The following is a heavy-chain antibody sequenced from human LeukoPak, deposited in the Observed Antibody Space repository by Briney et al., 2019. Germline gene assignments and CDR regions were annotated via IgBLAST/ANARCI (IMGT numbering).Heavy chain of an antibody. CDR3: AGLGPYEFWNGYMPTPPYYYYVDV. J-gene: IGHJ6*03. CDR2: IYPGDSDN. V-gene: IGHV5-51*01. Sequence: GESLKICCKGSGYSFTSYWIGWVRQTPGKGVEWMGIIYPGDSDNSYSQSFQGQATISADKSISTSYLQWSSLKAPEAARYCCAGLGPYEFWNGYMPTPPYYYYVDVWGKGTTVTVSS. CDR1: GYSFTSYW. D-gene: IGHD3-3*01.